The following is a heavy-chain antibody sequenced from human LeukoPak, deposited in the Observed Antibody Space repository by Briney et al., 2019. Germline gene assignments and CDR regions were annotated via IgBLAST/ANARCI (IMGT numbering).Heavy chain of an antibody. V-gene: IGHV4-39*01. CDR1: GGSISSSSYY. CDR3: ARSLGMIVVVNYFQH. J-gene: IGHJ1*01. Sequence: PSETLSLTCTVSGGSISSSSYYWGWIRQPPGKGLEWIGSIYYSGSTYYNPSLKSRVTISVDTSKNQFSLKLSSVTAADTAVYYCARSLGMIVVVNYFQHWGQGTLVTVSS. CDR2: IYYSGST. D-gene: IGHD3-22*01.